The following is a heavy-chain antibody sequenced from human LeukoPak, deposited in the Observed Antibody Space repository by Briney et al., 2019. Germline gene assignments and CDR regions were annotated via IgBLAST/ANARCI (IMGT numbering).Heavy chain of an antibody. CDR2: VSGTGSST. J-gene: IGHJ4*02. CDR1: GFTFSSYA. Sequence: SGGSLRLSCAVSGFTFSSYAMSWVRQAPGKGLEWVSAVSGTGSSTYSADSVKGRFTISRDNSKNTLYLQMNTLRAEDTAVYYCANSPYGLGTYAIAAENWGQGTLVTVSS. D-gene: IGHD3-10*01. CDR3: ANSPYGLGTYAIAAEN. V-gene: IGHV3-23*01.